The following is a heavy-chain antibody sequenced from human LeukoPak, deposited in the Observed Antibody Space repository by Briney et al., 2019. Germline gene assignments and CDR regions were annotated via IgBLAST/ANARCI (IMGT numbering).Heavy chain of an antibody. Sequence: GASVKVSCKASGYTFTGYYMHWVRQAPGQGLEWMGWINPNSGGTNYAQKFQGRVTMTRDTSISTAYMELSRLRSDDTAVYYCARKFYGDHRGFFDCWGQGTLVTVSS. CDR3: ARKFYGDHRGFFDC. D-gene: IGHD4-17*01. CDR2: INPNSGGT. V-gene: IGHV1-2*02. J-gene: IGHJ4*02. CDR1: GYTFTGYY.